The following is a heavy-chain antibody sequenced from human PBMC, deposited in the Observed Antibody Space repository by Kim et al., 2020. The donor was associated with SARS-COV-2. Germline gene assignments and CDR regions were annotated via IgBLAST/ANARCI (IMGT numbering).Heavy chain of an antibody. CDR2: IYYSGST. J-gene: IGHJ5*02. D-gene: IGHD4-17*01. CDR1: GGSISSYY. CDR3: ARGGNDYGDSWFDP. V-gene: IGHV4-59*01. Sequence: SETLSLTCTVSGGSISSYYWSWIRQPPGKGLEWIGYIYYSGSTNYNPSLKSRVTISVDTSKNQFSLKLSSVTAADTAVYYCARGGNDYGDSWFDPWGQGTLVTVSS.